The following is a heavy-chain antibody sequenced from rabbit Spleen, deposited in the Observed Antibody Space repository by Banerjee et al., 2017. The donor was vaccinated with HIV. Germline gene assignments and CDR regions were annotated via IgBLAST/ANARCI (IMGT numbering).Heavy chain of an antibody. CDR1: GFSFSASYY. CDR3: ARGSAAMTMVITGFYFNL. D-gene: IGHD2-1*01. CDR2: LYGGSGGST. J-gene: IGHJ4*01. V-gene: IGHV1S40*01. Sequence: QSLEESGGDLVQPGASLTLTCTGSGFSFSASYYMFWVRQAPGKGLESIACLYGGSGGSTWYASWAKGRFTNSKTSSTTVTLQMTSLTAADTATYFCARGSAAMTMVITGFYFNLWGQGTLVTVS.